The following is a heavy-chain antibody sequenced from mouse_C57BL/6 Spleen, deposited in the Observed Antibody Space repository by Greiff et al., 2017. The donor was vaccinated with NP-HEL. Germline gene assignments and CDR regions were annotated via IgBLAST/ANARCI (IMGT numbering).Heavy chain of an antibody. J-gene: IGHJ2*01. CDR2: ISYDGSN. V-gene: IGHV3-6*01. Sequence: EVQRVESGPGLVKPSQSLSLTCSVSGYSITSGYDWNWIRQLPGNQLEWMGYISYDGSNNYNPSLKNRSSITRDTSKNQFFLKFNSVTTEDTATYYCARTGYYFDYWGQGTTLTVSS. CDR1: GYSITSGYD. CDR3: ARTGYYFDY.